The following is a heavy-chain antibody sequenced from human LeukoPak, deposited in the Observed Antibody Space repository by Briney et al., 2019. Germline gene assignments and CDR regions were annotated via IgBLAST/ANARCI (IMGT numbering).Heavy chain of an antibody. Sequence: GASVKVSCKASGGTFSSYAISWVRQAPGQGLEWMGGIIPIFGTANYAQKFQGRVTITTDESTSTAYMELSSLRSEDTAVYYCARGSLTPSYYYGSSGYQFDYWGQGTLVTVSS. CDR2: IIPIFGTA. J-gene: IGHJ4*02. D-gene: IGHD3-22*01. CDR1: GGTFSSYA. V-gene: IGHV1-69*05. CDR3: ARGSLTPSYYYGSSGYQFDY.